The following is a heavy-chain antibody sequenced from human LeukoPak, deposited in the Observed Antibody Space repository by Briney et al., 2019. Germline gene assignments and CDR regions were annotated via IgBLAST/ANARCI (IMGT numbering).Heavy chain of an antibody. V-gene: IGHV1-18*01. CDR2: ISAYNGNT. CDR1: GYTFTSYG. D-gene: IGHD6-6*01. J-gene: IGHJ6*03. Sequence: ASVKVSCKASGYTFTSYGISWVRQAPGQGLEWMGWISAYNGNTNYAQKLQGRVTMTTDTSTSTAYMEVRSLRSDDTAVYYCAREGLRSIAARRGTRDYMDVWGKGTRVIVSS. CDR3: AREGLRSIAARRGTRDYMDV.